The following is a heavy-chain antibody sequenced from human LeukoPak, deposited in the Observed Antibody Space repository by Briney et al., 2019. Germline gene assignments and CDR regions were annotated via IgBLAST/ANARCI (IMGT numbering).Heavy chain of an antibody. J-gene: IGHJ5*02. CDR1: GYTFTSYG. D-gene: IGHD6-19*01. CDR3: ARDEGKKQWLLRYNWFHL. CDR2: INAYNGGT. Sequence: ASVTVSCKASGYTFTSYGMSWVRQAPGQGREWMGWINAYNGGTNYAQKLQGRVTMNKDTSTRTAYMELRSLRADETAGYYCARDEGKKQWLLRYNWFHLWGQGTLVTVSS. V-gene: IGHV1-18*01.